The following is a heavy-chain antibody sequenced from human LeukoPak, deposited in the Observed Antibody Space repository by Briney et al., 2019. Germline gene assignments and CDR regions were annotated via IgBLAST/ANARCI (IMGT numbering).Heavy chain of an antibody. CDR2: ISAYNGIT. CDR3: ARVIWFGELWYFDY. J-gene: IGHJ4*02. V-gene: IGHV1-18*01. CDR1: GYTFTSYG. D-gene: IGHD3-10*01. Sequence: ASVKVSCKASGYTFTSYGISWVRQAPGQGLEWMGWISAYNGITNYAQKLQGRVTMTTDTSTSTAYMELRSLRSDDTAVYYCARVIWFGELWYFDYWGQGTLVTVSS.